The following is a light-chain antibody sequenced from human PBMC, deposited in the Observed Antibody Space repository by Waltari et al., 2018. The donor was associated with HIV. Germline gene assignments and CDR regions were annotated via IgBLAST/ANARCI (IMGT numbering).Light chain of an antibody. Sequence: QSELTQPPSVSRAPGQRVTLSCTGSSSNIGAGYDVHWYQQLPGTAPKLLIYGNSNRPSGVPDRFSGSKSGTSASLAITGLQAEDEADYYCQSYDSSLSPWVFGGGTKLTVL. J-gene: IGLJ3*02. CDR1: SSNIGAGYD. CDR2: GNS. V-gene: IGLV1-40*01. CDR3: QSYDSSLSPWV.